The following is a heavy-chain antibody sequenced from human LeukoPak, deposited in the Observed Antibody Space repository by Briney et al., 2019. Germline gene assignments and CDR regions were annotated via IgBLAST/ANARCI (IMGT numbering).Heavy chain of an antibody. J-gene: IGHJ4*02. Sequence: PGGSLTLSCAASGFTFSSYWMHWVRQAPGKGLAWVSDINTDGSSTSYADSVKGRFTISRDNAKNTLYLQMNSLRAEDTAVYYCAMLEEYTSSCPVLGGQGTLVTVSS. V-gene: IGHV3-74*01. CDR2: INTDGSST. CDR1: GFTFSSYW. D-gene: IGHD6-6*01. CDR3: AMLEEYTSSCPVL.